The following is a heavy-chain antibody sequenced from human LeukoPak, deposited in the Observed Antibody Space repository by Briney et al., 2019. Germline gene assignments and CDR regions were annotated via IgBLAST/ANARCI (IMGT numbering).Heavy chain of an antibody. CDR2: INPNSGNT. CDR1: GYTFTSYD. D-gene: IGHD2-2*01. J-gene: IGHJ6*03. CDR3: ARGLPGYCSSTSCYYYYMDV. Sequence: GASVKVSCTASGYTFTSYDINWVRQATGQGLEWMGWINPNSGNTGYAQKFQGRVTMTRNTSISTAYMELSSLRSEDTAVYYCARGLPGYCSSTSCYYYYMDVWGKGTTVTVSS. V-gene: IGHV1-8*01.